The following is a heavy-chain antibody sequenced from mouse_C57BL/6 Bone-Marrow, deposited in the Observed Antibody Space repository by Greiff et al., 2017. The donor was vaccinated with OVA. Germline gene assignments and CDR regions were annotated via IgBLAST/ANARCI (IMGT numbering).Heavy chain of an antibody. V-gene: IGHV1-69*01. CDR3: AREDYGSPDY. CDR2: IDPSDSYT. J-gene: IGHJ2*01. CDR1: GYTFTSYW. Sequence: VKLMESGAELVMPGASVKLSCKASGYTFTSYWMHWVKQRPGQGLEWIGEIDPSDSYTNYNQKFKGKSTLTVDKSSSTAYMQLSSLTSEDSAVYYCAREDYGSPDYWGQGTTLTVSS. D-gene: IGHD1-1*01.